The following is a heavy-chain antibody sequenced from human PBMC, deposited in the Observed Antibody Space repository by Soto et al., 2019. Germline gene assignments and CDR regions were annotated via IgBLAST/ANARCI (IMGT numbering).Heavy chain of an antibody. CDR1: GYTFTDHG. Sequence: QIQLVQSGAEVKKPGASVKVSCKASGYTFTDHGISWVRQAPGQGFEWMGWISAYNDYTAYAQKFQGQGTNTPNKYPNTANKELKGLDVGDTAVYYCAKDRPRLTQNFLDVYWGQGTLVTVSS. CDR2: ISAYNDYT. V-gene: IGHV1-18*01. D-gene: IGHD3-16*01. CDR3: AKDRPRLTQNFLDVY. J-gene: IGHJ4*02.